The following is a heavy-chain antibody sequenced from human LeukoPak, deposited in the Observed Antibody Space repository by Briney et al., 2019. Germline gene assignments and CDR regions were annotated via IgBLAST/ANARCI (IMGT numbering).Heavy chain of an antibody. CDR3: ASSSRFSLDYYYGMDV. CDR1: GYSFTSYW. Sequence: PGESLKISCKGSGYSFTSYWIGWVRQMPGKGLEWMGIIYPGDSDTRYSPSFQGQVTISADKSISTAYLQWSSLKASDTAMYYCASSSRFSLDYYYGMDVWGQGTTVTVSS. V-gene: IGHV5-51*01. CDR2: IYPGDSDT. J-gene: IGHJ6*02. D-gene: IGHD3-10*01.